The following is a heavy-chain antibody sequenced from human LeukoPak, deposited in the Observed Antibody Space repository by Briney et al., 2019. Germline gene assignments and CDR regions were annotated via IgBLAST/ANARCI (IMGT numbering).Heavy chain of an antibody. V-gene: IGHV3-53*01. CDR1: GFTVSNNY. Sequence: GGSLRLSCAASGFTVSNNYMSWVRQAPGKGLEWVSLIYSDGRTSYTDSVKGRFTISRDNSKNTPSLQLNSLRAEDTAVYYCARDGGSSTMEPTGGYYYYGMDVWGQGTTVTVSS. CDR2: IYSDGRT. D-gene: IGHD1-1*01. J-gene: IGHJ6*02. CDR3: ARDGGSSTMEPTGGYYYYGMDV.